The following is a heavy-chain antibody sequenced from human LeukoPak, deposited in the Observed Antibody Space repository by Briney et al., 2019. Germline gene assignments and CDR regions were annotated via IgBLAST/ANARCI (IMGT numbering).Heavy chain of an antibody. CDR2: INSDGSST. D-gene: IGHD6-13*01. CDR3: ALSLWYSSPDY. J-gene: IGHJ4*02. Sequence: GGSLRLSCAASGFTFSGYWMHWVRQAPGKGLVWVSRINSDGSSTSYADSVKGRFTISRDNAKNTLYLQMNSLRAEDTAVYYCALSLWYSSPDYWGQGTLVTVSS. V-gene: IGHV3-74*01. CDR1: GFTFSGYW.